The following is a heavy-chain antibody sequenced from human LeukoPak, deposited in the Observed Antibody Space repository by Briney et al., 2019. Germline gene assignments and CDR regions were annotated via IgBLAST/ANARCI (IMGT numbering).Heavy chain of an antibody. CDR3: AKDRDYGDYPVFVHY. J-gene: IGHJ4*02. D-gene: IGHD4-17*01. Sequence: GGSLRLSCAASGFTFSSYWMSWVRQAPGKGLEWVANIKQDGSEKYYVDSVKGRFTISRDNAKNSLYLQMNSLRAEDTAVYYCAKDRDYGDYPVFVHYWGQGTLVTVSS. V-gene: IGHV3-7*03. CDR2: IKQDGSEK. CDR1: GFTFSSYW.